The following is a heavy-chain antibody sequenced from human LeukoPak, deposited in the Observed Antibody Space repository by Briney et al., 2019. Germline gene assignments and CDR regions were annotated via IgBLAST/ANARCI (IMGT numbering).Heavy chain of an antibody. CDR3: ARGTVADRQRAPPKEWFGP. CDR2: ISSSSTYI. Sequence: GGSLRLSCVASGLIFDDYTMNWVRQGPGKGLEWVSSISSSSTYIYYADSVKGRFTISRDNAKNSLYLQMNSLRAEDTAVYYCARGTVADRQRAPPKEWFGPWGQGTLVTVSS. D-gene: IGHD6-6*01. J-gene: IGHJ5*02. CDR1: GLIFDDYT. V-gene: IGHV3-21*01.